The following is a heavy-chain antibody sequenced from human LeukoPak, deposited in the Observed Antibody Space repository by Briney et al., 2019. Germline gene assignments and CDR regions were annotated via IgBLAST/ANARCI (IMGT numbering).Heavy chain of an antibody. CDR1: GFTFSNYG. D-gene: IGHD3/OR15-3a*01. Sequence: PLRSLRLSCAASGFTFSNYGMHGGRQAPGKGLEWVAVISNDGTNKYYADSVEGRFTFSRDNSKTTLYLQMNSLRTEDTAVYYCAKESTWTGTDTNYFDYWGQGTLVTVSS. CDR3: AKESTWTGTDTNYFDY. J-gene: IGHJ4*02. CDR2: ISNDGTNK. V-gene: IGHV3-30*18.